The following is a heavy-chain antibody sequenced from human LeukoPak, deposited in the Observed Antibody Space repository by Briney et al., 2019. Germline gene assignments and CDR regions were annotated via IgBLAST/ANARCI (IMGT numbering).Heavy chain of an antibody. CDR1: GFTFSNFG. CDR2: ISYDGKVT. Sequence: GGSLRLSCAASGFTFSNFGMHWVRQAPGKGLEWMAVISYDGKVTYYADSVKGRFTISRDNAKNTLYLQMNSLRAEDTAVYYCARDRPYYYGSGSYYAFDIWGQGTMVTVSS. CDR3: ARDRPYYYGSGSYYAFDI. D-gene: IGHD3-10*01. V-gene: IGHV3-30*03. J-gene: IGHJ3*02.